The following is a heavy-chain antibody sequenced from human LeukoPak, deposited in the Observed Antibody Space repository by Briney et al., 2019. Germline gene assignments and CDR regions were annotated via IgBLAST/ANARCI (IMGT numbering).Heavy chain of an antibody. V-gene: IGHV3-66*02. CDR1: GFTVSGDF. D-gene: IGHD1-26*01. Sequence: GGSLRLSCAASGFTVSGDFMSWVRPAPGKGLEWVSNVYNGGTTYYADSVRGRFTISKDNSYNTLYLQMNSLGPDDTAIYYCARVLRSGSSGFALNVWGQGTMVTVSS. CDR3: ARVLRSGSSGFALNV. CDR2: VYNGGTT. J-gene: IGHJ3*01.